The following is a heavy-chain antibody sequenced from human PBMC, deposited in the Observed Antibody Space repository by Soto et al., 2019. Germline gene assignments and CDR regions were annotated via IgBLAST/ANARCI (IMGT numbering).Heavy chain of an antibody. J-gene: IGHJ3*02. CDR3: ARVSPIVVVLDAFDI. V-gene: IGHV1-69*02. Sequence: GTSVKVSCKASGGTFSSYTISWVRQAPGQGLEWMGRIIPILGIANYAQKFQGRVTITADKSTSTAYMELSSLRSEDTAVYYCARVSPIVVVLDAFDIWGQGTMVTVSS. CDR2: IIPILGIA. CDR1: GGTFSSYT. D-gene: IGHD3-22*01.